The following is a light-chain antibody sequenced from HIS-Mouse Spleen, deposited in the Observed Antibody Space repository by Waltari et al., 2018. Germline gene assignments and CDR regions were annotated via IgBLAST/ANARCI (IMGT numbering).Light chain of an antibody. J-gene: IGKJ1*01. V-gene: IGKV4-1*01. CDR3: QQYYSTPRT. CDR1: QSVLYSSNNKNY. CDR2: WAS. Sequence: DIVMTQSPDSLAVSLGERATINCKSSQSVLYSSNNKNYLAWYQQKPGQPPKLLIYWASTRESGVPARFSDSGSGTDFTLTISSLQAEDVAVYYCQQYYSTPRTFGQGTKVEIK.